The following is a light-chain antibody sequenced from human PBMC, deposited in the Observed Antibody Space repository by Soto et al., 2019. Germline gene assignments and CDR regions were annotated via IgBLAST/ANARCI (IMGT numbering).Light chain of an antibody. Sequence: IQMTQSPSTLPSFVGDRVTITCRASQNIANWLAWYRQKPGTAPELLIYHASTLVSGVPSRFTGSGSGTEFTLAISGLQPDDFATYFCHQYATYSFGQGTKVEIQ. CDR3: HQYATYS. V-gene: IGKV1-5*01. J-gene: IGKJ1*01. CDR1: QNIANW. CDR2: HAS.